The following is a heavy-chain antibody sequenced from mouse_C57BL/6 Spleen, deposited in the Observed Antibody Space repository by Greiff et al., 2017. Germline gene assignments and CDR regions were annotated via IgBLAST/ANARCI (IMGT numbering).Heavy chain of an antibody. CDR2: IDPSDSYT. D-gene: IGHD2-1*01. CDR3: AKGGLLGDFDV. CDR1: GYTFTSYW. Sequence: VQLQQPGAELVMPGASVKLSCKASGYTFTSYWMHWVKQRPGQGLEWIGEIDPSDSYTNYNQKFKGKSTLTVDKSSSTAYMQLSSLTSEDSAVYYCAKGGLLGDFDVWGTGTTVTVSS. V-gene: IGHV1-69*01. J-gene: IGHJ1*03.